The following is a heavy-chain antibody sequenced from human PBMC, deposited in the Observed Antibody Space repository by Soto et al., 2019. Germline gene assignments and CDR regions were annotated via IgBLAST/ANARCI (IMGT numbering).Heavy chain of an antibody. CDR3: TTTPLLPGAP. Sequence: EVQLVESGGGLIQPGGSLRLSCAASGFTFSSNDMNWVRQAPGKGVEWGSLIYSGGRTYYADSVKGRFTISRDNSKNTLYLQMSSLRAEDTAVYYCTTTPLLPGAPWGQGTMVTVSS. CDR2: IYSGGRT. CDR1: GFTFSSND. J-gene: IGHJ3*01. D-gene: IGHD3-22*01. V-gene: IGHV3-53*01.